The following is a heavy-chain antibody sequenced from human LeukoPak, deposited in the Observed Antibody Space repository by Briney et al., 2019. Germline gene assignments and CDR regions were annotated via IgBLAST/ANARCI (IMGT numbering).Heavy chain of an antibody. CDR3: VRDQAVGATAGTFDF. D-gene: IGHD1-26*01. CDR2: ISACSGTT. J-gene: IGHJ4*02. V-gene: IGHV1-18*01. Sequence: ASVKVSCKASGYIFSSFGFSWVRQAPGQGLEWMGWISACSGTTNYAQNLHGRAILTTDTSSNTAYMELTSLRTDDTAVYFCVRDQAVGATAGTFDFWGQGSLVTVSS. CDR1: GYIFSSFG.